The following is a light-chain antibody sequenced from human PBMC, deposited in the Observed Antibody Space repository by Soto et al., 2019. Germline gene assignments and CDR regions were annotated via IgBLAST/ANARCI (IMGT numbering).Light chain of an antibody. CDR2: DVN. CDR3: SSHAGSDNPFV. Sequence: QSALTQLPSASGSPGQSVTLSFTGTSSDVGGYNYVSWYQQHPGKAPKVMIYDVNMRPSGVPDRFSGSKSGNTASLTVSGLQAEDEADYDCSSHAGSDNPFVFGTGTKLTVL. J-gene: IGLJ1*01. V-gene: IGLV2-8*01. CDR1: SSDVGGYNY.